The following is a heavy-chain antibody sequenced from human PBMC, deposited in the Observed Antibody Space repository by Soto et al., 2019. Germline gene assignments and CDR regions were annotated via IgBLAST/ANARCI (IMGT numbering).Heavy chain of an antibody. J-gene: IGHJ4*02. D-gene: IGHD3-16*01. CDR3: ARDYAISGAGGGE. CDR2: IWYDGSNK. CDR1: GFTFSSYG. Sequence: GGSLRLSCAASGFTFSSYGMHWVRQAPGKGLEWVAVIWYDGSNKYYADSVKGRFTISRDNSKNTLYLQMNSLRAEDTAVYYCARDYAISGAGGGEWGQGTLVTVSS. V-gene: IGHV3-33*01.